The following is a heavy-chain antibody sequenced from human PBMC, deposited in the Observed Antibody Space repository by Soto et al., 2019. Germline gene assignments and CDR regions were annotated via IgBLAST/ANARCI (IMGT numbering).Heavy chain of an antibody. J-gene: IGHJ3*02. Sequence: GGSLRLSCVASGFTFSDFGMHWVRQGPGKGLEWVSAISGSGGSTYYADSVKGRFTISRDNSKNTLYLQMNSLRAEDTAVYYCAKGKWGVGADHGAFDIWGQGTMVTVSS. CDR1: GFTFSDFG. CDR3: AKGKWGVGADHGAFDI. V-gene: IGHV3-23*01. D-gene: IGHD1-26*01. CDR2: ISGSGGST.